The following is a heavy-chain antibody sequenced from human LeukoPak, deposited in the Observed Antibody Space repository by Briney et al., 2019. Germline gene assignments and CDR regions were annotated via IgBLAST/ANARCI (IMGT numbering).Heavy chain of an antibody. Sequence: QAGGSLRLSCVASGFTFSIYSMNWVRQAPGKGLEWVSYISSSDNTLYYADSVKGRFTISRDNSKNTLYLQMNSLRAEDTAVYHCASPRFRGIAAPLDYWGQGTLVTVSS. CDR1: GFTFSIYS. CDR3: ASPRFRGIAAPLDY. D-gene: IGHD3-10*01. V-gene: IGHV3-48*01. J-gene: IGHJ4*02. CDR2: ISSSDNTL.